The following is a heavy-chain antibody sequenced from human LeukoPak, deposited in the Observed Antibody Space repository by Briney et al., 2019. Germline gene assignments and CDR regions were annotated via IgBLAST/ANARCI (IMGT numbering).Heavy chain of an antibody. J-gene: IGHJ5*02. V-gene: IGHV3-21*01. Sequence: PGGSLRLSCAASGFTFSSYSMNWVRQAPGKGLEWVSSISSSSSYIYYADSVKGRFTISRDNAKNSLYLQMNSLRAEDTAVYYCASDRAVLGNWFDPWGQGTLVTVSS. CDR1: GFTFSSYS. CDR3: ASDRAVLGNWFDP. CDR2: ISSSSSYI. D-gene: IGHD2-15*01.